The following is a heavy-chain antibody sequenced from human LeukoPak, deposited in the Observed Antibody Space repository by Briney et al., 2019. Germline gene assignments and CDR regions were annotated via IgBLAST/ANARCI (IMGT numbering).Heavy chain of an antibody. J-gene: IGHJ4*02. D-gene: IGHD5-18*01. Sequence: PGGSLRLSCAASGFTFSTYNMNWVRQAPGKGLEWVSSISSSSAYIYYADSVKGRFTMSRDNAKNSLYLQLNSLRAEDTAVYYCAKGRAAMVLVAGVWGQGTLVTVSS. CDR3: AKGRAAMVLVAGV. CDR1: GFTFSTYN. V-gene: IGHV3-21*01. CDR2: ISSSSAYI.